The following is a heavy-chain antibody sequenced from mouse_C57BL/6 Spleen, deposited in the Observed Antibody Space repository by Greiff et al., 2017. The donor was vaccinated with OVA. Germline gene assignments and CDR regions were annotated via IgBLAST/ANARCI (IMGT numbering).Heavy chain of an antibody. CDR3: ASHYHGSSYWYFDV. Sequence: QVQLQQSGAELVKPGASVKISCKASGYAFSSYWMNWVKQRPGKGLEWIGQIYPGDGDTNYNGKFKGKATLTADKSSSTAYMQLSSLTSEDSAVYFCASHYHGSSYWYFDVWGTGTTVTVSS. J-gene: IGHJ1*03. CDR1: GYAFSSYW. D-gene: IGHD1-1*01. CDR2: IYPGDGDT. V-gene: IGHV1-80*01.